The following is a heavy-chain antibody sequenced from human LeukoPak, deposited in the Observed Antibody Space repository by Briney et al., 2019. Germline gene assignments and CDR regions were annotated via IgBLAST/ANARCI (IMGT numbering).Heavy chain of an antibody. D-gene: IGHD4-17*01. CDR2: IYADGNT. CDR3: ARDSYGDANFDS. Sequence: GGSLRLSCAASGFTFSSYGMTWVRQAPGEGLEWVSFIYADGNTYYADSVKGRFTISRDISKNAVYLQMNSLRAEDTAVYYCARDSYGDANFDSWGQGTLVTVSS. CDR1: GFTFSSYG. V-gene: IGHV3-53*01. J-gene: IGHJ4*02.